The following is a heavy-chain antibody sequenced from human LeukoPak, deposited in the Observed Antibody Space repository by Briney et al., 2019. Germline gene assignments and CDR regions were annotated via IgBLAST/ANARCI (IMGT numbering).Heavy chain of an antibody. V-gene: IGHV1-69*05. CDR2: IIPIFGTA. CDR3: VRGGYSCGSFWRCEP. D-gene: IGHD5-18*01. CDR1: GGTFSSYA. J-gene: IGHJ2*01. Sequence: SVKVSCKASGGTFSSYAISWVRQAPGQGLERMGRIIPIFGTANYAQKFQGRVTITTDESTSTAYIELSSLRSEDTTGHYCVRGGYSCGSFWRCEPGGRGTVVSVSS.